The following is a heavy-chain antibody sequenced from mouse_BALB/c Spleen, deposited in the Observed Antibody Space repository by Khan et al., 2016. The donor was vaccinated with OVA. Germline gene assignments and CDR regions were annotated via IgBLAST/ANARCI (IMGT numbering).Heavy chain of an antibody. CDR3: IDDGSRTAGFTY. V-gene: IGHV1-7*01. CDR1: GYTFTSYW. D-gene: IGHD1-1*01. CDR2: IIPSTDCT. J-gene: IGHJ3*01. Sequence: QVQLKQSGAELAKPGASVKMSCKASGYTFTSYWRHWVKQRPGQGLEWIGYIIPSTDCTVYNQKFKDKATFTADKSYSTAYMQLTSVTSEDSATYYSIDDGSRTAGFTYWGQGTLVTVFA.